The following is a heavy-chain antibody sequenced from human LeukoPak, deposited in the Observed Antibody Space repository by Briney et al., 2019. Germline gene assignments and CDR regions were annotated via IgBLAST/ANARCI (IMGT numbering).Heavy chain of an antibody. CDR1: GFIFSSYW. CDR2: IKPDGSEI. D-gene: IGHD2-2*01. CDR3: ALSTVAAAGDD. Sequence: PGGSLRLSCAASGFIFSSYWMTWVRQAPGKGLEWVANIKPDGSEIYSVDSVKGRFTISRDNAKSSLYLQMNSLRAEDTAVYYCALSTVAAAGDDWGQGPLVTVSS. J-gene: IGHJ4*02. V-gene: IGHV3-7*01.